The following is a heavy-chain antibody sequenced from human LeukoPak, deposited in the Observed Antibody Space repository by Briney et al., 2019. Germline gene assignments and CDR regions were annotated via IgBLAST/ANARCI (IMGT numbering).Heavy chain of an antibody. CDR3: ARVNYGDYGDLDY. J-gene: IGHJ4*02. CDR1: GFTVSSNY. CDR2: IYSGGST. Sequence: GGSLRLSCAAPGFTVSSNYMSWVRQAPGKGLEWVSVIYSGGSTYYADSVKGRFTISRDNSKNTLYLQMNSLRAEDTAVYYCARVNYGDYGDLDYWGQGTLVTVSS. V-gene: IGHV3-53*01. D-gene: IGHD4-17*01.